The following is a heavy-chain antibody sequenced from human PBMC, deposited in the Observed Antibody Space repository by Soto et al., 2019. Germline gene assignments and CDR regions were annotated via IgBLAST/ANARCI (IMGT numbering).Heavy chain of an antibody. CDR1: GFTFSSYG. V-gene: IGHV3-30*18. CDR2: ISYDGSNK. Sequence: QVQLVESGGGVVQPGRSLRLSCAASGFTFSSYGMHWVRQAPGKGLEWVAFISYDGSNKYYADSVKGRFTISRDNSNNTLYLQMNSLRAEDTAVYYCAKRYCSSTSCYVYYYYYGMDVWGQGTTVTVSS. CDR3: AKRYCSSTSCYVYYYYYGMDV. J-gene: IGHJ6*02. D-gene: IGHD2-2*01.